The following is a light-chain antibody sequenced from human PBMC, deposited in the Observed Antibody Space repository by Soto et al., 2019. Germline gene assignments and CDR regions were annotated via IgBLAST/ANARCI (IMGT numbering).Light chain of an antibody. J-gene: IGLJ1*01. CDR3: SSLTTSFTYV. CDR2: EVS. Sequence: QSALTQPASVSGSPGQSVAISCTGTSSDVGAYNYISWYQQHPGKAPKLLLSEVSNRPSGVSDRFSGSKSCNTASLTISRLQAEDEADYYCSSLTTSFTYVFGTGTKLTVL. V-gene: IGLV2-14*01. CDR1: SSDVGAYNY.